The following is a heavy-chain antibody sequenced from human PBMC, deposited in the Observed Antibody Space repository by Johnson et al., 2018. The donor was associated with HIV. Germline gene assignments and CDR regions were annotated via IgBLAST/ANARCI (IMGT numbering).Heavy chain of an antibody. Sequence: QVHLVESGGGVVQPGMSLRLSCAASGFTFSSYGMHWVRQAPGKGLEWVAVISYDGSNKYYADSVKGRFTISRDNSKNTLYLQMNNLGPEDTAVYYCAKAELIRFGELNDGFDIWGQGTMVTVSS. CDR3: AKAELIRFGELNDGFDI. V-gene: IGHV3-30*18. D-gene: IGHD3-10*01. CDR2: ISYDGSNK. J-gene: IGHJ3*02. CDR1: GFTFSSYG.